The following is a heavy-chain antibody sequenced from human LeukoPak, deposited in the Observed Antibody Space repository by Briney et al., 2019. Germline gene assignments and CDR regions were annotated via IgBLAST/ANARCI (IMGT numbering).Heavy chain of an antibody. CDR3: ARHGVDTAMGFDY. Sequence: SETLSLTCTVSGGSISSYYWSWIRQPPGKGLEWIGYIYTSGSTNYNPSLKSRVTISVDTSKNQFSLKLSSVTAEDTAVYYCARHGVDTAMGFDYWGQGTLVTVSS. D-gene: IGHD5-18*01. CDR1: GGSISSYY. J-gene: IGHJ4*02. CDR2: IYTSGST. V-gene: IGHV4-4*09.